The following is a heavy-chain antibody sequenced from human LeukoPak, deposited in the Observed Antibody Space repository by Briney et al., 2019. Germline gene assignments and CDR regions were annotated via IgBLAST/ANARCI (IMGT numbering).Heavy chain of an antibody. D-gene: IGHD1-26*01. J-gene: IGHJ4*02. CDR1: GGSISSYY. V-gene: IGHV4-59*01. CDR2: IYYSGST. CDR3: ARSLAWELVNFDY. Sequence: SETLSLTCTVSGGSISSYYWSWIRQPPGKGLEWIGYIYYSGSTNYNPSLKSRVTISVDTSKNQFSLKLSSVTAADTAVYYCARSLAWELVNFDYWGQGTLVTVSS.